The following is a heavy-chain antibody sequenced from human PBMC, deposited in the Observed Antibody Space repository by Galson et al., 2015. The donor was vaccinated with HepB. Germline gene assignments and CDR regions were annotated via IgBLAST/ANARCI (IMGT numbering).Heavy chain of an antibody. V-gene: IGHV3-21*01. CDR3: ARDSGFQLEGDNWFDP. CDR2: ISSSSSYI. D-gene: IGHD3-22*01. Sequence: SLRLSCAASGFTFSSYSMNWVRQAPGKGLEWVSSISSSSSYIYYADSVKGRFTISRDNAKNSLYLQMNSLRAEDTAVYYCARDSGFQLEGDNWFDPWGQGTLVTVSS. J-gene: IGHJ5*02. CDR1: GFTFSSYS.